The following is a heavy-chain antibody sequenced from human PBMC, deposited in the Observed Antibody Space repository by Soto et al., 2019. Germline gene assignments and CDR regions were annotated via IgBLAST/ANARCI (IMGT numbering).Heavy chain of an antibody. CDR3: ARDGQQLAPYTMDV. D-gene: IGHD6-13*01. V-gene: IGHV3-33*01. Sequence: PGGSLRLSCVASGFTFSCHAIHWVRQAPGKGLEWVAQVWSDGSNKYYADSVKGRFTISRDNSKNTVFLQMSSLKVEDTAVYHCARDGQQLAPYTMDVWGQGTTVTVSS. J-gene: IGHJ6*02. CDR2: VWSDGSNK. CDR1: GFTFSCHA.